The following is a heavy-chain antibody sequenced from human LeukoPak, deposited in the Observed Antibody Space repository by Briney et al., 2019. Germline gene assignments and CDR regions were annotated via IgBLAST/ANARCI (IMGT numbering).Heavy chain of an antibody. V-gene: IGHV3-7*03. CDR1: GFTFSNYW. CDR2: IKQDGSEK. D-gene: IGHD4-17*01. Sequence: GGSLRLSCAASGFTFSNYWMSWVRQAPGKGLEWVANIKQDGSEKYYVDSVKGRFTISRDNAKNSLYLQMNSLRAEDTAVYYCARDRTSTVTRVFDYWGQGTLATVSS. J-gene: IGHJ4*02. CDR3: ARDRTSTVTRVFDY.